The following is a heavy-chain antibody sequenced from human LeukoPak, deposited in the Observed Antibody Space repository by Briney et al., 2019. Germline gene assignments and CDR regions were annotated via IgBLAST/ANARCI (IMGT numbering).Heavy chain of an antibody. Sequence: GGSLRLSCVASGFTFSDYYMSWIRQAPGKGLEWVSAISGSGGSTYYADSVKGRFTISRDNSKNTLYLQMNSLRAEDTAVYYCAKDPSRRFGVVITAFDYWGQGTLVTVSS. CDR2: ISGSGGST. CDR3: AKDPSRRFGVVITAFDY. J-gene: IGHJ4*02. V-gene: IGHV3-23*01. CDR1: GFTFSDYY. D-gene: IGHD3-3*01.